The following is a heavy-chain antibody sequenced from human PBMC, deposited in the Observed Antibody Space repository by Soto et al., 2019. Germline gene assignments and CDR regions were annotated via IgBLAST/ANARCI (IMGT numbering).Heavy chain of an antibody. Sequence: QVQLQQWGAGLLKASETLSLTCAVYGGSFSGYYWSWIRQPPGKGLEWIGEINHSGTTKYSPSLKSRVTISVDTSKNQFSLKLSSVTAADTAVYYCVSPSRFDSSGYYFDSWGQGTQVTVSS. CDR1: GGSFSGYY. CDR2: INHSGTT. V-gene: IGHV4-34*01. CDR3: VSPSRFDSSGYYFDS. J-gene: IGHJ4*02. D-gene: IGHD3-22*01.